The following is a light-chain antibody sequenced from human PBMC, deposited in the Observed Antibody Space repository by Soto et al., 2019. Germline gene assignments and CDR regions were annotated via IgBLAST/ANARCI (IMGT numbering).Light chain of an antibody. CDR1: QSVSSSY. V-gene: IGKV3-20*01. CDR2: GAS. CDR3: QQYGSSPYT. J-gene: IGKJ2*01. Sequence: EIVLTQSPGTLSLSPGERATLSCRASQSVSSSYLAWYQQKPGQAPRLLIYGASSRATGIPDRFSGSGSGTHFTLTISRLEPEDFAGYYCQQYGSSPYTFGKGTKLEIK.